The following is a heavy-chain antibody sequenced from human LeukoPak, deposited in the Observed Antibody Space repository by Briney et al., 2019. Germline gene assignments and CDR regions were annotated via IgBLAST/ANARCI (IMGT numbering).Heavy chain of an antibody. V-gene: IGHV4-34*01. J-gene: IGHJ6*03. CDR2: INHSGST. D-gene: IGHD6-19*01. Sequence: PSETLSLTCAVYGGSFRGYYWSWIRQPPGKGLEWIGEINHSGSTNYNPSLKSRVTISVDTSKNQFSLKLSSVTAADTAVYYCARVIKVSSGWYGNYYYYYMDVWGKGTTVTVSS. CDR1: GGSFRGYY. CDR3: ARVIKVSSGWYGNYYYYYMDV.